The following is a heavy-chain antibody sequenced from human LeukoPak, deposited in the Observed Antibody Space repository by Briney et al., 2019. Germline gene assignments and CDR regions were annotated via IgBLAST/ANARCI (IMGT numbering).Heavy chain of an antibody. CDR1: GFTFSSYA. D-gene: IGHD1-26*01. V-gene: IGHV3-23*01. CDR3: AKDRRGGSYYAATLDI. Sequence: GGSLRLSCAASGFTFSSYAMSWVRQAPGKGLEWVSGISDSGDITYYADSVKGRFTISRDNSKNTLYVQMNSLRVEDTGVYYCAKDRRGGSYYAATLDIWGQGTMVIVSS. CDR2: ISDSGDIT. J-gene: IGHJ3*02.